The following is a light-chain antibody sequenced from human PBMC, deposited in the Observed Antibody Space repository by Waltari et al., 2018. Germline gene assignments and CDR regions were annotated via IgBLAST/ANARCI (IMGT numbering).Light chain of an antibody. V-gene: IGKV1-16*01. CDR2: HAS. CDR3: QQYESYPLT. CDR1: QGIRNY. Sequence: DIQMTQSPSSLSAFVGDTVTISCRASQGIRNYLAWFQVKPGKAPKSLIYHASSLQSGVPSRFSGSGSGTDFTLTINSLQPEDFATYYCQQYESYPLTFGGGTKVEIK. J-gene: IGKJ4*01.